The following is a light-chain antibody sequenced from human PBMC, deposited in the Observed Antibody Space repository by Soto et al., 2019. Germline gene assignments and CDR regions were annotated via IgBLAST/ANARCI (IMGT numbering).Light chain of an antibody. CDR3: PQSYSSPLT. CDR1: QIVIHTSYNKNY. CDR2: WAS. V-gene: IGKV4-1*01. J-gene: IGKJ4*01. Sequence: DIVMTQSPDSLAVSLGERATINCKSTQIVIHTSYNKNYLAWNQQKPGHPPKVLIYWASTRESGVPDRFSGSGSGTDFTLTISDLQAEDVAVYYCPQSYSSPLTFGGGTKVEIK.